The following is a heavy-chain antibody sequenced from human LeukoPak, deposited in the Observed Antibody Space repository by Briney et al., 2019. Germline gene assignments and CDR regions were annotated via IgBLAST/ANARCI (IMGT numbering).Heavy chain of an antibody. CDR3: AKDSSVYYYDSRNFDY. CDR2: IRFDGSNK. D-gene: IGHD3-22*01. J-gene: IGHJ4*02. CDR1: GFTFSSYG. V-gene: IGHV3-30*02. Sequence: GGSLRLSCAASGFTFSSYGMHWVRQAPGKGLEWVAFIRFDGSNKYYADSVKGRFTISRDNSKNTLYLQMNSLRAEDTAVYYCAKDSSVYYYDSRNFDYWGQGTLVTVSS.